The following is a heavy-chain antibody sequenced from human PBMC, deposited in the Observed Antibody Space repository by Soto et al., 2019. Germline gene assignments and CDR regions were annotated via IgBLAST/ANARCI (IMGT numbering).Heavy chain of an antibody. Sequence: SVKVSCKASGGTFSSYAISWVRQAPGQGLEWMGGIIPIFGTANYAQKFQGRVTITADESTSTAYMELSSLRSEDTAVYYCARADTATTNYYYYYGMDVWGQGTTVTVSS. J-gene: IGHJ6*02. V-gene: IGHV1-69*13. CDR1: GGTFSSYA. CDR3: ARADTATTNYYYYYGMDV. D-gene: IGHD5-18*01. CDR2: IIPIFGTA.